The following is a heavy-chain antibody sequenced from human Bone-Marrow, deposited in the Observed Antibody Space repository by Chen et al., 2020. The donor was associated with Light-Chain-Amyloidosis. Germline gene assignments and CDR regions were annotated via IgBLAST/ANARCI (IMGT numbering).Heavy chain of an antibody. D-gene: IGHD3-9*01. Sequence: EWVSTISGSGGSRYYGDSVKGRLTISRDNSMNALFLQMNSLRAEDTAVYYCAKDISYDDILPGYPADAFDIWGQGTMVTVSS. CDR2: ISGSGGSR. J-gene: IGHJ3*02. V-gene: IGHV3-23*01. CDR3: AKDISYDDILPGYPADAFDI.